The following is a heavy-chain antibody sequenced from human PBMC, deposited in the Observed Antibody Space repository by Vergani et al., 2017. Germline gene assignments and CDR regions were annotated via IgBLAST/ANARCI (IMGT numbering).Heavy chain of an antibody. D-gene: IGHD2-2*01. CDR1: GYTFSDTY. CDR3: ARKTGDCSSTSCYHYYGMDV. J-gene: IGHJ6*02. CDR2: IDPDDGKT. V-gene: IGHV1-69-2*01. Sequence: EVQLVQSGAEVKKPGATVKISCKVSGYTFSDTYMHWVQQAPGKGLEWVGLIDPDDGKTIYAQKFQGRVTITADESTSTAYMELSSLRSEDTAVYYCARKTGDCSSTSCYHYYGMDVWGQGTTVTVSS.